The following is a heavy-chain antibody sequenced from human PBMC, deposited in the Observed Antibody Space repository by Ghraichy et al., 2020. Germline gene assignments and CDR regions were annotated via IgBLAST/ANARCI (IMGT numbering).Heavy chain of an antibody. D-gene: IGHD6-13*01. J-gene: IGHJ2*01. CDR3: AKEFRIAAAGTGWYFDL. V-gene: IGHV3-30*18. CDR1: GFTFSSYG. CDR2: ISYDGSNK. Sequence: GSLRLSCAASGFTFSSYGMHWVRQAPGKGLEWVAVISYDGSNKYYADSVKGRFTISRDYSKNTLYLQMNSLRAEDTAVYYCAKEFRIAAAGTGWYFDLWGRGTLVTVSS.